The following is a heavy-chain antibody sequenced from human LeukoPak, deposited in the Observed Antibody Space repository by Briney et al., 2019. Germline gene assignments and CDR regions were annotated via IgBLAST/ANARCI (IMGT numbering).Heavy chain of an antibody. D-gene: IGHD6-13*01. V-gene: IGHV4-39*01. Sequence: SETLSLTCTVSGGSISSHFWGWIRQPPGKGLEWIGSIYYSGSTYYNPSLKSRVTISVDTSKNQFSLKLSSVTAADTAVYYCARHGYSSSWYLGSGFGYWGQGTLVTVSS. CDR1: GGSISSHF. CDR2: IYYSGST. J-gene: IGHJ4*02. CDR3: ARHGYSSSWYLGSGFGY.